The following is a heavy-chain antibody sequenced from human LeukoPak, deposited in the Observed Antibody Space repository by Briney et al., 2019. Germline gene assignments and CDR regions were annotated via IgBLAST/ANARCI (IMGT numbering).Heavy chain of an antibody. CDR3: ARDGSGVWFDY. CDR2: ISAYDGNT. J-gene: IGHJ4*02. D-gene: IGHD5-12*01. Sequence: ASVKVSCKASGLTFTNYGITWVRQAPGQGLEWVGWISAYDGNTNYAQKFQGRVTMTTDTSTNTAYMELRSLRSDDTAVYYCARDGSGVWFDYWGQGTLVTVSS. V-gene: IGHV1-18*01. CDR1: GLTFTNYG.